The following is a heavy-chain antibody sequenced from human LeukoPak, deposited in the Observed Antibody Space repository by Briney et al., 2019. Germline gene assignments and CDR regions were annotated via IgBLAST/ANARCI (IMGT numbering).Heavy chain of an antibody. D-gene: IGHD3-22*01. V-gene: IGHV3-30-3*01. CDR2: ISYDGSNK. Sequence: GGSLRLSCAASGFTFSSYAMHWVRQAPGKGLEWVAVISYDGSNKYYADSVKGRFTISRDNSKSTLYLQMNSLRAEDTAVYYCARVVSYDSSGYYHRFHYYYGMDVWGQGTTVTVSS. CDR1: GFTFSSYA. CDR3: ARVVSYDSSGYYHRFHYYYGMDV. J-gene: IGHJ6*02.